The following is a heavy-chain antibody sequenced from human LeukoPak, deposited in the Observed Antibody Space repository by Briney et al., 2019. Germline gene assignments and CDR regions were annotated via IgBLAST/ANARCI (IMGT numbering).Heavy chain of an antibody. V-gene: IGHV3-23*01. CDR2: ISGNGGST. CDR3: ARPLIAVAGTNGFDM. CDR1: GFAFSNFV. Sequence: GGSLRLSCAASGFAFSNFVMSWVRQAPSKGLEWVSYISGNGGSTDYADSVKGRFTISRDNSKNILYLQMNSLRVEDTAVYYCARPLIAVAGTNGFDMWGQGTMVTVSS. J-gene: IGHJ3*02. D-gene: IGHD6-19*01.